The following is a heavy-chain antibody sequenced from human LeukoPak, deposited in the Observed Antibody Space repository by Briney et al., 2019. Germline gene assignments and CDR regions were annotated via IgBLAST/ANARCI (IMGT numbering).Heavy chain of an antibody. J-gene: IGHJ4*02. CDR3: ARDSSGYEDLDY. V-gene: IGHV3-33*01. CDR1: GFTFSSYG. D-gene: IGHD3-22*01. Sequence: QPGRSLRLSCAASGFTFSSYGMHWVRQVPGKGLEWVAVIWYDGSNKYYADSVKGRFTTSRDNSKNTLYLQMNSLRAEDTAVYYCARDSSGYEDLDYWGQGTLVTVSS. CDR2: IWYDGSNK.